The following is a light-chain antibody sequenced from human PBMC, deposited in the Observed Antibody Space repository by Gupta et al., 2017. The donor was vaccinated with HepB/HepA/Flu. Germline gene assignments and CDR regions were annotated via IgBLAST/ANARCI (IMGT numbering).Light chain of an antibody. CDR1: SGDVGAYNY. CDR2: DVN. CDR3: SAYTRTFSLV. V-gene: IGLV2-14*01. J-gene: IGLJ2*01. Sequence: QSALTQPASVSGSPGQSITVSCTGTSGDVGAYNYVSWYQQHPGQAPKLIIYDVNTRPSGVSNRFSGSKSGNTAYLTISGLQAEDEAHYYCSAYTRTFSLVFGGGTKVNVL.